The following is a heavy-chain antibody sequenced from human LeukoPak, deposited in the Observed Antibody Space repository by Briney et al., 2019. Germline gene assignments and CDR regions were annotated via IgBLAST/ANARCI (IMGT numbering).Heavy chain of an antibody. CDR3: ARVRREMATTHHAPLDY. J-gene: IGHJ4*02. D-gene: IGHD5-24*01. V-gene: IGHV1-69*01. Sequence: GASVKASCKASGGTFSSYAISWVRQAPGQGLEWMGGIIPIFGTANYAQKFQGRVTITADESTSTAYMELSRLRSDDTAVYYCARVRREMATTHHAPLDYWGQGTLVTVSS. CDR2: IIPIFGTA. CDR1: GGTFSSYA.